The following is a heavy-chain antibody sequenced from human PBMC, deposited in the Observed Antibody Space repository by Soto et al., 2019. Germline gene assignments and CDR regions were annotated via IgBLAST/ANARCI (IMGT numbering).Heavy chain of an antibody. CDR2: IYYSGST. CDR3: ARVWYSSGWWDGYGMDV. CDR1: GGSISSYY. J-gene: IGHJ6*02. V-gene: IGHV4-59*01. D-gene: IGHD6-19*01. Sequence: SETLSLTCTVSGGSISSYYWSWIRQPPGKGLEWIGYIYYSGSTNYNPSLKSRVTISVDTSKNQFSLKLCSVTAADTAVYYCARVWYSSGWWDGYGMDVWGQGTTVTVSS.